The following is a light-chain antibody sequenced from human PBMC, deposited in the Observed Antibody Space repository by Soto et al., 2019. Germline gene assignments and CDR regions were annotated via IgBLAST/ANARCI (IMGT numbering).Light chain of an antibody. V-gene: IGLV2-11*01. CDR1: SSDVGGYDY. Sequence: QSALTQPRSVSASPGQSVAISCTGTSSDVGGYDYVSWYQQHPGKAPKLMIYDVHKRPSGVPDRFSGSKSGNXXSLTISGLQAEDEADYYCCSFAGDPYVFGTGXXXTVL. J-gene: IGLJ1*01. CDR3: CSFAGDPYV. CDR2: DVH.